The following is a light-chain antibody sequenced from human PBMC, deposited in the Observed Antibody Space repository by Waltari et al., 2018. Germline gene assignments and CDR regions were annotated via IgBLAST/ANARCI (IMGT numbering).Light chain of an antibody. CDR2: DAS. V-gene: IGKV3-20*01. CDR3: QHYVRLPVT. CDR1: QSFTRY. Sequence: EIVLTQSPGTLSLSPGERATLSCRASQSFTRYLAWYQHKPGQAPRHLIYDASTRAAGIADRFSGSGFGTDFTLTISRLEPEDSAVYYCQHYVRLPVTFGQGTKVEIK. J-gene: IGKJ1*01.